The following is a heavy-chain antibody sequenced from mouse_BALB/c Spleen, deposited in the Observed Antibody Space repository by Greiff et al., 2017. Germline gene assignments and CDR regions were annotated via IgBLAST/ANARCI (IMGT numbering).Heavy chain of an antibody. J-gene: IGHJ2*01. CDR3: ARGYGYDFDY. CDR1: GYSITSGYY. V-gene: IGHV3-6*02. D-gene: IGHD1-2*01. CDR2: ISYDGSN. Sequence: EVQLQESGPGLVKPSQSLSLTCSVTGYSITSGYYWNWIRQFPGNKLEWMGYISYDGSNNYNPSLKNRISITRDTSKNQFFLKLNSVTTEDTATYYCARGYGYDFDYWGQGTTLTVSS.